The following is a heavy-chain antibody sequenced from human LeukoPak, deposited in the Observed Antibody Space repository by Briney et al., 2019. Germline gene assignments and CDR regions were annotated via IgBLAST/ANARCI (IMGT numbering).Heavy chain of an antibody. CDR1: GGSISSSSYY. V-gene: IGHV4-39*01. CDR3: AILLYYDSSGYYYSFDY. CDR2: IYYSGST. Sequence: SETLSLTCTVSGGSISSSSYYWGWIRQPPGKGLEWIGSIYYSGSTYYNPSLKSRVTISVDTSKNQFSLKLSSVTAADTAVYYCAILLYYDSSGYYYSFDYWGQGTPVTVSS. J-gene: IGHJ4*02. D-gene: IGHD3-22*01.